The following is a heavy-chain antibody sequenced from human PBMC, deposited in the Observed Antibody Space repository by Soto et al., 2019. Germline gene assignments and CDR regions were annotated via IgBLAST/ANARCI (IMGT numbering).Heavy chain of an antibody. D-gene: IGHD5-18*01. J-gene: IGHJ4*02. CDR3: VKGKESGYRGAFDS. CDR2: VSGSGGSP. Sequence: EEQLLKSGGGLVQPGGSLRLSCAATGFNFGSYAMGWVRQAPGKGLEWVSGVSGSGGSPYYADSVKGRLTISKDKSKNTLYLDLNNLRSEDTAVYFCVKGKESGYRGAFDSWGQGTLVTVSS. CDR1: GFNFGSYA. V-gene: IGHV3-23*01.